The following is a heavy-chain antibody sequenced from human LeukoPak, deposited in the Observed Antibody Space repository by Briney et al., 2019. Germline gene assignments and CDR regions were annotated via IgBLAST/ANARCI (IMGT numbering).Heavy chain of an antibody. J-gene: IGHJ4*02. CDR3: ARPKSSGWWPFDY. V-gene: IGHV4-39*01. CDR1: GGSISRSNYY. CDR2: IFYSGST. Sequence: SETLSLTCTVSGGSISRSNYYWAWIRQPPAKALEWIGSIFYSGSTYYNPSLKSRVTISVDTSKNQFSLELSSVTAADTAVYYCARPKSSGWWPFDYWGQGTLVTVSS. D-gene: IGHD6-19*01.